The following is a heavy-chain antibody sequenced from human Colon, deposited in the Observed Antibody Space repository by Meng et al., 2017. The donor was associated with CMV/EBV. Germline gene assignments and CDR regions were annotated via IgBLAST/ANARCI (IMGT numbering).Heavy chain of an antibody. Sequence: VHVGPSGAEWKHPGASVKVSCKASGYTFTDHSMHCVRQAPGQGLEWMGWINPNSGGTNYAQKFQGRVTMTRDTSISTAYMELSRLRSDDTAVYYCARGKNYYDSSGYRKGLDYWGQGTLVTVSS. J-gene: IGHJ4*02. CDR2: INPNSGGT. D-gene: IGHD3-22*01. V-gene: IGHV1-2*02. CDR1: GYTFTDHS. CDR3: ARGKNYYDSSGYRKGLDY.